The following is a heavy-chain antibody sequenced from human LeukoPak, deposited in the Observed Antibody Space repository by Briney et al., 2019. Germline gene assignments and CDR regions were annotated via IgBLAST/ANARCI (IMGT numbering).Heavy chain of an antibody. D-gene: IGHD2-2*01. CDR1: GGSISSYY. V-gene: IGHV4-59*01. CDR2: IYYSGST. CDR3: ARSMGGYCSSTSCYYYYYMDV. Sequence: SETLSLTCTVSGGSISSYYWSWIRQPPGKGLEWIGYIYYSGSTNYNPSLQSRVTISVDTSKNQFSLKLSSVTAADTAVYYCARSMGGYCSSTSCYYYYYMDVWGKGTTVTVSS. J-gene: IGHJ6*03.